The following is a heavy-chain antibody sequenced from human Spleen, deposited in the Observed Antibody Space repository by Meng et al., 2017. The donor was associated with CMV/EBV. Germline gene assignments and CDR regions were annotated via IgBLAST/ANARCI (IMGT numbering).Heavy chain of an antibody. Sequence: GESLKISCAASGFTFSNFAMAWVRQAPGKGLEWVSPITASGGSTHYAQSVKGRFTISRDNSKNTLYLQMNSLRAEDTAVYYCARGGSGSLERFDYWGQGTLVTVSS. CDR2: ITASGGST. CDR3: ARGGSGSLERFDY. J-gene: IGHJ4*02. D-gene: IGHD1-26*01. CDR1: GFTFSNFA. V-gene: IGHV3-23*01.